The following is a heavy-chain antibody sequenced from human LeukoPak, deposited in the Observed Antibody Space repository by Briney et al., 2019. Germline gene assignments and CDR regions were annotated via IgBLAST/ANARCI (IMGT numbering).Heavy chain of an antibody. V-gene: IGHV1-2*02. CDR2: INPNSGGA. Sequence: ASVKVSCKASGYTFTSYYMHWVRQAPGQGLEWMGWINPNSGGANYAQKFQGRVTMTRDTSISTAYMELSRLRSDDTAVYYCASSPSRIMGNWFDPWGQGTLVTVSS. J-gene: IGHJ5*02. D-gene: IGHD2-15*01. CDR1: GYTFTSYY. CDR3: ASSPSRIMGNWFDP.